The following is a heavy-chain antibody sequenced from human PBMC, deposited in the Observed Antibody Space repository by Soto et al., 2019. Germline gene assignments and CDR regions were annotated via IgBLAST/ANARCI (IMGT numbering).Heavy chain of an antibody. V-gene: IGHV1-46*01. D-gene: IGHD6-19*01. CDR3: ARDPPGSGWYHWYFDL. CDR2: INPSGGST. CDR1: GYTFTSYY. Sequence: QVQLVQSGAEVKKPGASVKVSCKASGYTFTSYYMHWVRQAPGQGLEWMGIINPSGGSTSYAQKFQGRVTMTRDTSTSTVYMELSSLRSEDTAVYYCARDPPGSGWYHWYFDLWGRGTLVTVSS. J-gene: IGHJ2*01.